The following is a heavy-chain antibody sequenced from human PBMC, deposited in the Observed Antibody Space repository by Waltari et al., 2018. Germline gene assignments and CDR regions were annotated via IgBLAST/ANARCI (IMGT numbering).Heavy chain of an antibody. CDR3: ARGYCSGDSCSVYFDY. CDR2: INHSGST. D-gene: IGHD2-15*01. J-gene: IGHJ4*02. Sequence: QVQLQQWGAGLLKPSETLSLTCAVYGGSFSGYSWSWIRQPPGKGLEWIGEINHSGSTNYNPSLKSRVTISVDTSKNQFSLKVNSVTAADTAVYYCARGYCSGDSCSVYFDYWGQGTLVTVSS. V-gene: IGHV4-34*02. CDR1: GGSFSGYS.